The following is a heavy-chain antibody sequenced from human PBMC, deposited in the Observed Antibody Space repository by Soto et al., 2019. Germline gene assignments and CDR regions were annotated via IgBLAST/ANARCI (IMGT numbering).Heavy chain of an antibody. D-gene: IGHD3-22*01. J-gene: IGHJ6*02. V-gene: IGHV3-23*01. CDR2: ISGSGGST. CDR3: AKTMRVGGPYYGMDV. CDR1: GFTFSSYA. Sequence: GGSLRLSCAASGFTFSSYAMSWVRQAPGKGLEWVSAISGSGGSTYYADSVKGRFTISRANSKNTLYLQMNSLRAEDTAVYYCAKTMRVGGPYYGMDVWGQGTTVTVSS.